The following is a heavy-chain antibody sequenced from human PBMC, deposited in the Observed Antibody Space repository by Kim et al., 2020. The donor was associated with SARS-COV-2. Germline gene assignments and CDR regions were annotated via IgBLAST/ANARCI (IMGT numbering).Heavy chain of an antibody. D-gene: IGHD3-10*01. CDR3: ARPHSMVRGVITPGDFDY. J-gene: IGHJ4*02. V-gene: IGHV4-39*01. Sequence: KSRVTISVDTSKNQFSLKLSSVTAADTAVYYCARPHSMVRGVITPGDFDYWGQGTLVTVSS.